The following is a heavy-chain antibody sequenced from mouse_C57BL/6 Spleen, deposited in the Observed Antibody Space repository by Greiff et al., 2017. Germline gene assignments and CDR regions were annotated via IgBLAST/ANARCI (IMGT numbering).Heavy chain of an antibody. CDR2: IDPANGNT. CDR3: ASLDYTCYCALEY. V-gene: IGHV14-3*01. D-gene: IGHD2-12*01. CDR1: GYNFNNNC. J-gene: IGHJ4*01. Sequence: VQLLEPVAELVRPGASVKMSCKASGYNFNNNCMPWVKQRPEQGLEWIGRIDPANGNTKYAMKFQGKATITVDTSSNTAYLQLSSLTSEDTAIYYCASLDYTCYCALEYWGQGTSVTVSS.